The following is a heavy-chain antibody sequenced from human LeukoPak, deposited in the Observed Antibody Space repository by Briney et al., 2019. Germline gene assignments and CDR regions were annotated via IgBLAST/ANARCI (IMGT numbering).Heavy chain of an antibody. Sequence: SETLSLTCTVSGGSISSYYWSWIRQPPGKGLEWIGYIYYSGSTNYNPSLKSRVTISVDTSKNQFSLKLSSVTAADTAVYYCARDLTIFGVVIPWGAFDIWGQGTMVTVSS. CDR2: IYYSGST. D-gene: IGHD3-3*01. J-gene: IGHJ3*02. CDR3: ARDLTIFGVVIPWGAFDI. CDR1: GGSISSYY. V-gene: IGHV4-59*01.